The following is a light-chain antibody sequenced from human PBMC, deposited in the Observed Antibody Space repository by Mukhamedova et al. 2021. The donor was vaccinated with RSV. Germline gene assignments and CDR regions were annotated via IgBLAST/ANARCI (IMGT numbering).Light chain of an antibody. J-gene: IGKJ5*01. Sequence: GERATLSCRASRSVSSNSLAWYQQRPGQAPRLLLFDISNIATAIPDRFIVSGSGADFTLTFSRLYPSDVAVYHFLQSFLLPTTF. CDR1: RSVSSNS. V-gene: IGKV3-20*01. CDR3: LQSFLLPTT. CDR2: DIS.